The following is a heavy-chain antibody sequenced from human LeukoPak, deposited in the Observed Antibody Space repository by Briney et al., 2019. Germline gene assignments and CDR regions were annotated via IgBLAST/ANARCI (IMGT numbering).Heavy chain of an antibody. V-gene: IGHV3-30-3*02. CDR2: ISYDGSNK. Sequence: GRSLRLSCAASGFTFSSYAMHWVRQAPGKGLEWVAVISYDGSNKYYADSVKGRFTISRDNSKNTLYLQMNSLRAEDTAVYYCAKQDQLLYLFVFDYWGQGTLVAVSS. CDR1: GFTFSSYA. CDR3: AKQDQLLYLFVFDY. J-gene: IGHJ4*02. D-gene: IGHD2-2*02.